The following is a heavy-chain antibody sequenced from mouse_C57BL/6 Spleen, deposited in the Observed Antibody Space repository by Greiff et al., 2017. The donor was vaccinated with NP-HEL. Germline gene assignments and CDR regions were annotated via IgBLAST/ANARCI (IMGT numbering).Heavy chain of an antibody. J-gene: IGHJ2*01. CDR3: ARRAYDGLDY. CDR1: GFTFSDYG. CDR2: ISSGSSTI. V-gene: IGHV5-17*01. Sequence: EVMLVESEGGLVKPGGSLKLSCAASGFTFSDYGMHWVRQVPEKGLEWVAYISSGSSTIYYADTVKGRFTISRDKSKNTLILQMTSLRSEDTAMYYCARRAYDGLDYWGQGTTLAVSS. D-gene: IGHD2-3*01.